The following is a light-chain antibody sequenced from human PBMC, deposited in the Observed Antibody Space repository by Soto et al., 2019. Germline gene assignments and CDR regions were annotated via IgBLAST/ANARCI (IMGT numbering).Light chain of an antibody. CDR3: QQFYDIPNT. Sequence: DIVMTQSPDSLAVSLGERATINCKASQSVLSSSNNKNYLAWYQQRPGQPPKLLIYWASTRESGVPDRFSGSGSGTDFTLTISGLRAEDVAVYYCQQFYDIPNTFGQGIKLEIK. J-gene: IGKJ2*01. V-gene: IGKV4-1*01. CDR1: QSVLSSSNNKNY. CDR2: WAS.